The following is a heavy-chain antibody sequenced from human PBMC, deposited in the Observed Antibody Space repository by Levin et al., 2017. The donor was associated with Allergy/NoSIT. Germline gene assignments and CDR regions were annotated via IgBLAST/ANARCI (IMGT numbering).Heavy chain of an antibody. CDR1: GGSISSYY. V-gene: IGHV4-59*01. D-gene: IGHD1-26*01. J-gene: IGHJ6*02. CDR3: ARDWVVGANYYYVGMDG. CDR2: IYYSGST. Sequence: SETLSLTCTVSGGSISSYYWSWIRQPPGKGLEWIGYIYYSGSTNHNPSPKSRVFISADTFKNQFSLKLSHVTAADTAVYYCARDWVVGANYYYVGMDGWGRGTTVAVSS.